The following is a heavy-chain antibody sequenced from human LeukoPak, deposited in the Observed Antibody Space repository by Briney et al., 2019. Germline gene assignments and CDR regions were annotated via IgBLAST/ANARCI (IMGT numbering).Heavy chain of an antibody. D-gene: IGHD3-22*01. CDR2: ISGTGLTI. CDR3: ARTEYYYDPVEY. CDR1: GFTFSNYY. V-gene: IGHV3-11*01. J-gene: IGHJ4*02. Sequence: GGSLRLSCAASGFTFSNYYMSWLRQAPGKGLEWLSYISGTGLTIYYADSAKGRFTISRDNAKNSLYLQMNSLRAEDTAVYYCARTEYYYDPVEYWGQGTQVTVSS.